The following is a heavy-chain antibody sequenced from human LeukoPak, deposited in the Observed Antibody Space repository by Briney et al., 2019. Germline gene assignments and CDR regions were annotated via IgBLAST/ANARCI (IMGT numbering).Heavy chain of an antibody. D-gene: IGHD3-9*01. Sequence: GASVKVSCKASGYTFTSYDINWVRQATGQGLEWMGWMNPNSGNTGYAQKFQGRVTMTRNTSISTAYMELSSLRSEDTAVYYCAADVLRYFDLDYWGQGTLVTVSS. V-gene: IGHV1-8*01. CDR1: GYTFTSYD. CDR2: MNPNSGNT. CDR3: AADVLRYFDLDY. J-gene: IGHJ4*02.